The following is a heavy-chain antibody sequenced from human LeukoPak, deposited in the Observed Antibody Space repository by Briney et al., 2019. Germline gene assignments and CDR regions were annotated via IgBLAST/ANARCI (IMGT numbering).Heavy chain of an antibody. Sequence: ASVKVSCKASGYTFRSYGITWVRQAPGQGLEWMGIINPSGGSTSYAQKFQGRVTMTRDTSTSTVYMELSSLRSEDTAVYYCARVYDSSGYWAFWGQGTLVTVSS. CDR2: INPSGGST. CDR1: GYTFRSYG. D-gene: IGHD3-22*01. CDR3: ARVYDSSGYWAF. J-gene: IGHJ4*02. V-gene: IGHV1-46*01.